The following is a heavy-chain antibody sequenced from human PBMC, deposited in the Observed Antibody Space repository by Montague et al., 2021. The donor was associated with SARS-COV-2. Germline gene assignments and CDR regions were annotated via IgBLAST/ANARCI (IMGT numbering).Heavy chain of an antibody. CDR2: VLYTGTP. Sequence: SETLSLTCTVSGGFIANSHQYWGWVRQPPGKGLEWIGSVLYTGTPYDHPSLTARVTISLDTSKTQFSLKMYSVTAADTATYFCVAGGDSAKAGAYWGQGTLVTVSS. V-gene: IGHV4-39*07. D-gene: IGHD3-16*01. CDR1: GGFIANSHQY. CDR3: VAGGDSAKAGAY. J-gene: IGHJ4*02.